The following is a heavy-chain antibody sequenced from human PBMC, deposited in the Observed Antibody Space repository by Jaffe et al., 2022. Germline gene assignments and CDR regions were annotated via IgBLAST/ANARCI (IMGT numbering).Heavy chain of an antibody. CDR1: GFTFSSYA. Sequence: EVQLLESGGGLVQPGGSLRLSCAASGFTFSSYAMSWVRQAPGKGLEWVSAISGSGGSTYYADSVKGRFTISRDNSKNTLYLQMNSLRAEDTAVYYCAKDSADIGIFGVVTTPFDYWGQGTLVTVSS. CDR3: AKDSADIGIFGVVTTPFDY. J-gene: IGHJ4*02. CDR2: ISGSGGST. V-gene: IGHV3-23*01. D-gene: IGHD3-3*01.